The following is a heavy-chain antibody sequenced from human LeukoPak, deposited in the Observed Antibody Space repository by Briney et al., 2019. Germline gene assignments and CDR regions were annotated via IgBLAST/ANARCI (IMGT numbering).Heavy chain of an antibody. Sequence: GASVKVSCKASGYTFTSYAISWARQAPGQGLEWMGWISGYNGNTKYAQKVQGRVTMTTDTSTSTAYMELRSLRSDDTAVYYCARGYSYGSDYYYGMDVWGQGTTVTVSS. D-gene: IGHD5-18*01. CDR3: ARGYSYGSDYYYGMDV. V-gene: IGHV1-18*01. CDR1: GYTFTSYA. CDR2: ISGYNGNT. J-gene: IGHJ6*02.